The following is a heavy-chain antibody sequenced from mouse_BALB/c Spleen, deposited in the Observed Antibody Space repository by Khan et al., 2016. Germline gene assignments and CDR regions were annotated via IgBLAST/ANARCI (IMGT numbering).Heavy chain of an antibody. CDR3: ARLGNYGWFAY. J-gene: IGHJ3*01. V-gene: IGHV4-1*02. D-gene: IGHD1-1*01. Sequence: EVKLLESGGGLVQPGGSLKLSCAASGFDFSRYWMSWVRQAPGKGLEWIGEINTDSSTINYTPSLKDKFIISRDNAKNTLYLQMSKVRAEDTARYYCARLGNYGWFAYGGQGTLVTVSA. CDR1: GFDFSRYW. CDR2: INTDSSTI.